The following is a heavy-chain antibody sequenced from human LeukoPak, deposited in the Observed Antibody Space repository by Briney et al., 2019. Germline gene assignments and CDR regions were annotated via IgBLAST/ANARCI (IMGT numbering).Heavy chain of an antibody. Sequence: GGSLRLSCAASGFTFNSYAMSWVRQAPGKGLEWVSAISGGGGSTYHADSVKGRFTIFRDNSENTLSLQLHSLRVEDTAIYYCARDGYYDGTGYYPYYYYGMDVWGQGTTVTVSS. CDR2: ISGGGGST. V-gene: IGHV3-23*01. J-gene: IGHJ6*02. CDR1: GFTFNSYA. D-gene: IGHD3-22*01. CDR3: ARDGYYDGTGYYPYYYYGMDV.